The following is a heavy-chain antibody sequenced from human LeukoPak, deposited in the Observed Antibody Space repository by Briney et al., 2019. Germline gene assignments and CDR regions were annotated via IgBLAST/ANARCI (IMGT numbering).Heavy chain of an antibody. D-gene: IGHD1-26*01. CDR2: IYAGDST. Sequence: PGGSLRLSCAASGFTVSSSYISWVRQAPGKGLEWVSVIYAGDSTYYADSVKGRFIISRDNSKNTVYLQLDSLRAEDTAVYYCAKDLVGANTGPYYYYYGMDVWGQGTTVTVSS. J-gene: IGHJ6*02. V-gene: IGHV3-53*01. CDR1: GFTVSSSY. CDR3: AKDLVGANTGPYYYYYGMDV.